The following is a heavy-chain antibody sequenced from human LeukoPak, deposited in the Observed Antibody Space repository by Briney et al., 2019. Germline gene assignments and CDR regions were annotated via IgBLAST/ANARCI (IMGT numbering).Heavy chain of an antibody. D-gene: IGHD1-26*01. CDR2: ISSSSRAI. J-gene: IGHJ4*02. V-gene: IGHV3-48*03. Sequence: PGGSLRLSCAASGFTFSSYEMNWVRQAPGKGLEWVSYISSSSRAIFYADSVKGRFTISRDNAKNSLYLQMNSLRGEDTAVYYCAREGEWELRLDYWGQGTLVTVSS. CDR3: AREGEWELRLDY. CDR1: GFTFSSYE.